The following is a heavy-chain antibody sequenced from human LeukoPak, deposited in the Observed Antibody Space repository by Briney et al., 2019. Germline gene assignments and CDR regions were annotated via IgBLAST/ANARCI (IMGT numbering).Heavy chain of an antibody. CDR3: ARTGEGHHGLMYAIPPSLDY. J-gene: IGHJ4*02. D-gene: IGHD2-8*01. CDR1: GFTVSSNY. CDR2: IYSGGST. Sequence: GGSLRLSCAASGFTVSSNYMSWVRQAPGKGLEWVSVIYSGGSTYYADSVKGRFIISRDNYKNTLYLQMTSLRAEDTAVYYCARTGEGHHGLMYAIPPSLDYWGQGTLVTVSS. V-gene: IGHV3-66*01.